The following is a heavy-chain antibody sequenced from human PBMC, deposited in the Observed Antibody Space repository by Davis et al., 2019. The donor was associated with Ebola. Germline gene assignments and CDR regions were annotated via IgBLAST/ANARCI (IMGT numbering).Heavy chain of an antibody. J-gene: IGHJ6*02. V-gene: IGHV4-59*08. D-gene: IGHD6-19*01. Sequence: SETLSLTCTVSGGSISSYYWSWIRQPPGKGLEWIGYIYYSGSTNYNPSLKSRVTISVDTSKNQFSLKLSSVTAADTAVYYCARQPRYSSGWGTYYYYGMDVWAKGPRSPSP. CDR2: IYYSGST. CDR3: ARQPRYSSGWGTYYYYGMDV. CDR1: GGSISSYY.